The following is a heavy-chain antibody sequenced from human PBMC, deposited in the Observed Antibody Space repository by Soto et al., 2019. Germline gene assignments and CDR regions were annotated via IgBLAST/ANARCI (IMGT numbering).Heavy chain of an antibody. J-gene: IGHJ6*02. CDR3: ARDLSVTMTTYYYGMDV. CDR2: ISSSSSYI. V-gene: IGHV3-21*01. CDR1: GFTFSSYS. D-gene: IGHD3-3*01. Sequence: GGSLRLSCAASGFTFSSYSMNWVRQAPGKGLEWVSSISSSSSYIYYADSVKGRFTISRDNAKNSLYLQMNSLRAEDTAVYYCARDLSVTMTTYYYGMDVWGQGTTVTVSS.